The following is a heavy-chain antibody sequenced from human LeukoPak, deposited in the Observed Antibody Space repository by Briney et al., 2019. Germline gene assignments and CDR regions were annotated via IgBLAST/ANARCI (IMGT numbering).Heavy chain of an antibody. V-gene: IGHV4-30-2*02. CDR3: ASRGYYDNSAYFRN. D-gene: IGHD3-22*01. J-gene: IGHJ4*02. Sequence: SETLSLTCAVSGSSISSGGYSWSWIRQPPGKGLEWIGYIYHSGSTNYNPSLKSRVTISIDTSKHQFSLNLTSVTAADTAVYFCASRGYYDNSAYFRNWGQGTLVTVSS. CDR1: GSSISSGGYS. CDR2: IYHSGST.